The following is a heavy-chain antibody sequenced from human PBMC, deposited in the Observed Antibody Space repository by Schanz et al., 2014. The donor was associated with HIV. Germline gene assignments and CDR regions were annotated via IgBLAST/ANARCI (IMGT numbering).Heavy chain of an antibody. CDR2: ISYDGTKK. CDR1: GFTFSSDA. J-gene: IGHJ4*02. V-gene: IGHV3-30*03. Sequence: QVQLVESGGGLVQPGGSLRLSCAGSGFTFSSDAMSWVRQAPGKGLEWVAVISYDGTKKHYADSVKGRFTISRDNSKNSLALLIKSLRAEDAAVYYCARNWGWGFDFGGQGTLVTVSS. D-gene: IGHD7-27*01. CDR3: ARNWGWGFDF.